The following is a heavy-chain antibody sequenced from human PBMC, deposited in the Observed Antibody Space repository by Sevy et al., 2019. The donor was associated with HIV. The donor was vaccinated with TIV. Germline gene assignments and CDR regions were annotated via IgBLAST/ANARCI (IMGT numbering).Heavy chain of an antibody. CDR3: ARGGSGSYYFDY. CDR2: TRNKANSYTT. D-gene: IGHD3-10*01. Sequence: GGSLRLSCAASGFTFSDHYMDWVRQAPGKGLEWVGRTRNKANSYTTEYAASVKGRFTISRDDSKNSLYLQMNSLKTGDMAVYYCARGGSGSYYFDYWGQGTLVTVSS. CDR1: GFTFSDHY. V-gene: IGHV3-72*01. J-gene: IGHJ4*02.